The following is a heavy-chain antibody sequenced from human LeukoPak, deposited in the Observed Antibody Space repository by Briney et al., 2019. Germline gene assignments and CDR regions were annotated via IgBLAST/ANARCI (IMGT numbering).Heavy chain of an antibody. CDR1: GYTFTSYG. J-gene: IGHJ5*02. D-gene: IGHD3-10*01. Sequence: ASVKVSCKASGYTFTSYGISWVRQAPGQGLEWMGWISAYNGNTNYAQKLQGRVTMTTDTSTSTAYMELRSLRSDDTAVYYCARDPMHYYGSGSYRFDPWGQGTLVTVSS. V-gene: IGHV1-18*01. CDR3: ARDPMHYYGSGSYRFDP. CDR2: ISAYNGNT.